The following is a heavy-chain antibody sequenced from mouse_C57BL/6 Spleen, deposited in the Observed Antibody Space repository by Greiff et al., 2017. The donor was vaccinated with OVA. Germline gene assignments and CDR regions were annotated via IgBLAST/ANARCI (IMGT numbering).Heavy chain of an antibody. J-gene: IGHJ2*01. V-gene: IGHV1-50*01. CDR1: GYTFTSYW. D-gene: IGHD1-1*01. Sequence: QVQLQQPGAELVKPGASVKLSCKASGYTFTSYWMQWVKQRPGQGLEWIGEIDPSDSYTNYNQKFKGKATLTVDTSSSTAYMQLSSLTSEDSAVYYCARGRITTVVGWYFDYWGQGTTLTVSS. CDR2: IDPSDSYT. CDR3: ARGRITTVVGWYFDY.